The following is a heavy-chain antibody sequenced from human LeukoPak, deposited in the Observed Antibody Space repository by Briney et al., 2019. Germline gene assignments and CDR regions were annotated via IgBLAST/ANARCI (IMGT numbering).Heavy chain of an antibody. CDR2: IRSKVYGGTT. V-gene: IGHV3-49*04. Sequence: GGSLRLSCTGSGFTFGDYAVNWVRQAPGKGLEWVGFIRSKVYGGTTEYAASVKGRFTISRDDSKSIAYLRMNSLKTEDTAVYYCARGLFNYDNSGLNYWGQGTRVTVSS. CDR3: ARGLFNYDNSGLNY. J-gene: IGHJ4*02. CDR1: GFTFGDYA. D-gene: IGHD3-22*01.